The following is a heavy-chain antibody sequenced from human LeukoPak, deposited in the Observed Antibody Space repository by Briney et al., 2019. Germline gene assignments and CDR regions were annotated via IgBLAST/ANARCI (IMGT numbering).Heavy chain of an antibody. CDR3: AREDQGYDFWSGYYAYYYYYYMDV. V-gene: IGHV4-34*01. D-gene: IGHD3-3*01. Sequence: SETLSLTCAVYGGSFSGYYWSWIRQPPGKGLEWIGEINHSGSTNYNPSLKSRVTISVDTSKNQFSLKLSSVTAADTAVYYCAREDQGYDFWSGYYAYYYYYYMDVWGKGTTVTVSS. J-gene: IGHJ6*03. CDR2: INHSGST. CDR1: GGSFSGYY.